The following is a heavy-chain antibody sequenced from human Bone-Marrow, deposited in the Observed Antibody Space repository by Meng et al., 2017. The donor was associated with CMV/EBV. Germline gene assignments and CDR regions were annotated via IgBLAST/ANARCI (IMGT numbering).Heavy chain of an antibody. Sequence: GESLKISCAASGFTFSSYSMNWVRQAPGKGLEWVSSISSSSSYIYYADSAKGRFTISRDNAKNSLYLQMNSLRAEDTAVYYCAVTTSTGYFDYWGQGTLVTCSS. V-gene: IGHV3-21*01. CDR3: AVTTSTGYFDY. D-gene: IGHD4-11*01. CDR1: GFTFSSYS. CDR2: ISSSSSYI. J-gene: IGHJ4*02.